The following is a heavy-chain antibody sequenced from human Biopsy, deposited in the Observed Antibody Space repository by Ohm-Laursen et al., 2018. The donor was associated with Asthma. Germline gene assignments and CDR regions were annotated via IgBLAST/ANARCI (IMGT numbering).Heavy chain of an antibody. Sequence: ASVKVSCKTSGYTFNSAGITWVRQAPGQGLEWMGWVSVYNGNTKVAQKLQDRVTMITDTSTSTAYMESRSLRSDDTAVYFCARAVDYSHYYGIDVWGQGTTVTVS. D-gene: IGHD3-10*01. CDR2: VSVYNGNT. CDR1: GYTFNSAG. V-gene: IGHV1-18*01. CDR3: ARAVDYSHYYGIDV. J-gene: IGHJ6*02.